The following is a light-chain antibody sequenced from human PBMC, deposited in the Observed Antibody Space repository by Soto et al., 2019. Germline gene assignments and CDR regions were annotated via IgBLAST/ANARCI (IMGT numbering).Light chain of an antibody. CDR2: GNS. Sequence: QSVLRHPPSVSGAPGQRVTISCTGSSSNIGAGYDVHWYQQLPGTAPKLLIYGNSNRPSGVPDRFSGSKSGTSASLAITGLQAEDDADFYCQSHDSSLSAYVFGTGTKVTVL. V-gene: IGLV1-40*01. CDR1: SSNIGAGYD. CDR3: QSHDSSLSAYV. J-gene: IGLJ1*01.